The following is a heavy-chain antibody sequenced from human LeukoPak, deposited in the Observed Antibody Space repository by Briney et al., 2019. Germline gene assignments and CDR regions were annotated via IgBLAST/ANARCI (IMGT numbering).Heavy chain of an antibody. J-gene: IGHJ4*02. Sequence: SETLSLTCTVSGGSISSGGYYWSWIRQHPGKGLEWIGYIFFVGSTNYNPSLKSRVTISLDTSKTHFSLRLSSVTAADTAVYYCARGGTYFDDWGQGTLVTVSS. CDR1: GGSISSGGYY. V-gene: IGHV4-61*03. CDR3: ARGGTYFDD. D-gene: IGHD1-26*01. CDR2: IFFVGST.